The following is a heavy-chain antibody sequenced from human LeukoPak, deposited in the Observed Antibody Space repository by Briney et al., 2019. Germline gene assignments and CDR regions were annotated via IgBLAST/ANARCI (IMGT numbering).Heavy chain of an antibody. CDR2: IIPIFGTA. D-gene: IGHD1-1*01. J-gene: IGHJ4*02. Sequence: GASVKVSCKASGGTFSSYAISWVRQAPGQGLEWMGGIIPIFGTANYAQKFQGRVTIARDTSASTAYMELSSLRSEDTAVYYCARDRGGTGDFDYWGQGTLVTVSS. CDR3: ARDRGGTGDFDY. V-gene: IGHV1-69*05. CDR1: GGTFSSYA.